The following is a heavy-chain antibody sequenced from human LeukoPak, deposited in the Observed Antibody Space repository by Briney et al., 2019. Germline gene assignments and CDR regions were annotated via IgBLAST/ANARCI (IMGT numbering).Heavy chain of an antibody. CDR1: GGSFSDYF. CDR2: ITHSGIT. Sequence: SETLSLTCAVYGGSFSDYFWTWIRQPPGKGLGWIGEITHSGITNYNPSLKSRVTISVDTSKNQLSLKLSSVTAADTAVYYCAVGGYDTTGYRVGMDYWGQGTLVTVSS. V-gene: IGHV4-34*01. CDR3: AVGGYDTTGYRVGMDY. D-gene: IGHD3-22*01. J-gene: IGHJ4*02.